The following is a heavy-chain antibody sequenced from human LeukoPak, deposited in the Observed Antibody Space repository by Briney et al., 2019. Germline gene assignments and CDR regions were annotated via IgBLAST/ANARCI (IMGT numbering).Heavy chain of an antibody. V-gene: IGHV4-39*07. CDR3: ARIPYYYDNSGYYYYYYMDV. Sequence: SETLSLTCTVSGASIRSNLYYWGWIRQPPGMGLEWIGGVYYSGSTYSNPSLKSRATISGVTISVDTTKNQFSLRLSSVTAAHTAVYYCARIPYYYDNSGYYYYYYMDVWGKGTTVTVSS. CDR1: GASIRSNLYY. CDR2: VYYSGST. D-gene: IGHD3-22*01. J-gene: IGHJ6*03.